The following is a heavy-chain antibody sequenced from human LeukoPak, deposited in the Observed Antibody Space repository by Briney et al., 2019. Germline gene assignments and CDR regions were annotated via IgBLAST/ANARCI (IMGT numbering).Heavy chain of an antibody. Sequence: GGSLRLSCAASGFSFSSYWMYWVRQGPGKGLVWVSRINTDGSTTHYADSVKGRFTVSRDNAKNTLYMQMSSLRAEDTAVYYCARDVGSSSVMNLWGEGTTVTVSS. CDR1: GFSFSSYW. CDR3: ARDVGSSSVMNL. J-gene: IGHJ6*03. D-gene: IGHD6-6*01. CDR2: INTDGSTT. V-gene: IGHV3-74*01.